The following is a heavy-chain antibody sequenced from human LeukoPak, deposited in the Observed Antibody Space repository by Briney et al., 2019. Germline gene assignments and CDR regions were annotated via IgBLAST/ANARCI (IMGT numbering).Heavy chain of an antibody. Sequence: GGSLRLSCAASGFTFSNYNMHWVRQAPGKGLEWVAVIWYDGINKYYADSVEGRFTISRDTSKDTLYLQMDSLRTEDSAVYYCARLSSYYYGMDVWGQGTTVTVSS. D-gene: IGHD6-19*01. CDR3: ARLSSYYYGMDV. V-gene: IGHV3-33*01. CDR1: GFTFSNYN. J-gene: IGHJ6*02. CDR2: IWYDGINK.